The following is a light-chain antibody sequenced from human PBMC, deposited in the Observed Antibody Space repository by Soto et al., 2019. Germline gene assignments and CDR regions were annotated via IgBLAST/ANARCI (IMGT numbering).Light chain of an antibody. CDR3: MQALQSPPA. CDR1: QSLLHSNGYNY. V-gene: IGKV2-28*01. Sequence: IVMTQPPFSQPVTLGEPASISCRSSQSLLHSNGYNYLDWYLQKPGQSPQLLIYLGSNRASGVPDRFRGSGSGTDFTLKISRVEADDVGVYYCMQALQSPPAFGQGTKLDIK. J-gene: IGKJ2*01. CDR2: LGS.